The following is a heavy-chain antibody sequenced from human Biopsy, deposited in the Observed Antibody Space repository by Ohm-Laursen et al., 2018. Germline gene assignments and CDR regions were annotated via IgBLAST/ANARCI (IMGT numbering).Heavy chain of an antibody. CDR2: INHRGSI. CDR3: ARAVDYYDPYYYYGLDV. CDR1: GGSFSGYY. Sequence: PGTLSLTCAVYGGSFSGYYWSWIRQPPGKGLEWIGEINHRGSINYNPSLKSRVTISVDTSKNQFSLKLRSVTAADTAVYYCARAVDYYDPYYYYGLDVWGQGTTVTVSS. J-gene: IGHJ6*02. D-gene: IGHD3-16*01. V-gene: IGHV4-34*01.